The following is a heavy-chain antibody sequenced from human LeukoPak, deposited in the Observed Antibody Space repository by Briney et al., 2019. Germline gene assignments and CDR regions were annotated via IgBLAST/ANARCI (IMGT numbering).Heavy chain of an antibody. D-gene: IGHD3-10*01. CDR3: ARGARFFGSGSYDY. CDR2: ISDSGGNT. J-gene: IGHJ4*02. V-gene: IGHV3-23*01. Sequence: GGSLRLSCAASEFTFTSYAMTWVRQAPGKGLEWVSSISDSGGNTYYADSVKGRFTISRDNAKNSVYLQMNSLTAEDSAIYYCARGARFFGSGSYDYWGQGTLVTVSS. CDR1: EFTFTSYA.